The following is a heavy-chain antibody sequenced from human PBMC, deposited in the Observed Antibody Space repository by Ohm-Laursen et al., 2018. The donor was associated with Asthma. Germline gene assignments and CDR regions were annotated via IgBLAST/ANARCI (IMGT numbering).Heavy chain of an antibody. CDR2: IIPIFGTA. J-gene: IGHJ6*02. CDR3: ARGLWFATAYYYYGMDV. D-gene: IGHD3-10*01. Sequence: GASVKVSCKASGGTFSSYAISWVRQAPGQGLEWMGGIIPIFGTANYAQKFQGRVTITADESTSTAYMELSSLRSEDTAVYYCARGLWFATAYYYYGMDVWGQGTTVTVSS. CDR1: GGTFSSYA. V-gene: IGHV1-69*13.